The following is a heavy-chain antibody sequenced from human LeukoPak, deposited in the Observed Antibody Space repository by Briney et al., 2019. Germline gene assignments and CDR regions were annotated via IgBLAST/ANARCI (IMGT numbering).Heavy chain of an antibody. CDR3: AHRSRAYYDSSAYYYAN. J-gene: IGHJ4*02. Sequence: SGPTLVKPTQTLTLTCTFSGFSLSTSGVGVGWIRQPPGKALEWLALIYWGDDKCYSPSLKSRLTITKDTSKNQVVLTMTNMDPVDTATYYCAHRSRAYYDSSAYYYANWGQGTLVTVSS. V-gene: IGHV2-5*02. D-gene: IGHD3-22*01. CDR2: IYWGDDK. CDR1: GFSLSTSGVG.